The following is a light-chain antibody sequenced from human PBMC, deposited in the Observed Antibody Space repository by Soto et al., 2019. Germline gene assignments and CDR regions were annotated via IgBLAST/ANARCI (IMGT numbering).Light chain of an antibody. CDR3: PQSYSTPRT. CDR2: AAS. J-gene: IGKJ1*01. V-gene: IGKV1-39*01. CDR1: QSISNY. Sequence: DIQMTQSPSSLSASVGDRVIIACRASQSISNYLNWYQQKPGKAPKLLMFAASSLQSGVPSRFSGGGSGTDFTLTISTLQPEDFATYYCPQSYSTPRTFGRGTKVEIK.